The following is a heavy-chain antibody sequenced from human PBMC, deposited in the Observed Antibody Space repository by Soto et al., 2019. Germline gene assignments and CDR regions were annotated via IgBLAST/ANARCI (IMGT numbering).Heavy chain of an antibody. CDR1: GFTFSSYG. J-gene: IGHJ5*02. CDR3: ARDIGGYNWFDP. V-gene: IGHV3-33*01. Sequence: GGSLRLSCAASGFTFSSYGMHWVRQAPGKGLEWVAVIWYDGSNKYYADSVKGRLNISRDNSKNTLYLQMNSLRAEDTAVYYCARDIGGYNWFDPWGQGTLVTVSS. CDR2: IWYDGSNK. D-gene: IGHD3-10*01.